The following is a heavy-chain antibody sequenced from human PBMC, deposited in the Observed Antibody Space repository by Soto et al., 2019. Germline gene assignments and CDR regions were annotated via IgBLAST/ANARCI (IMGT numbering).Heavy chain of an antibody. Sequence: QVQLVQSGAEVKKPGSSVKVSCKASGGTFSSYAISWVRQAPGQGLEWMGGIIPIFGTANYAQKFQGRVTITADESTSTADMELSSLRSEDTAVYYCARLFTYPITGTTGGWFDPWGQGTLVTVSS. CDR3: ARLFTYPITGTTGGWFDP. CDR2: IIPIFGTA. J-gene: IGHJ5*02. CDR1: GGTFSSYA. D-gene: IGHD1-7*01. V-gene: IGHV1-69*01.